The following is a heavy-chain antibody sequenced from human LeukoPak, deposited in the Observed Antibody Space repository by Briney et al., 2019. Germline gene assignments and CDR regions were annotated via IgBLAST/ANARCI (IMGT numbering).Heavy chain of an antibody. CDR1: GFTFSAYW. Sequence: GGSLRLSCAASGFTFSAYWMHWVRQAPGKGLVWVGRINDVGSDSTYVDSVKGRFTIFRDNAKNTLYLQMNSLRAEDTAVYYCAGVKVAGTRSFDYWGQGTLATVSS. J-gene: IGHJ4*02. V-gene: IGHV3-74*01. CDR2: INDVGSDS. CDR3: AGVKVAGTRSFDY. D-gene: IGHD6-19*01.